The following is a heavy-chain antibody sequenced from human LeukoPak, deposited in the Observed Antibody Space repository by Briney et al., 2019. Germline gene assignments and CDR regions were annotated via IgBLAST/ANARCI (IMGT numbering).Heavy chain of an antibody. J-gene: IGHJ4*02. CDR1: GFTFSSYA. Sequence: GGSLRLSCAASGFTFSSYAINWVRQVPGKGLEWVSAISGSGGTTYYADSVEGRFTISRDNSKNTLYLQMNSLRAEDTAIYYCAKVATVTTYALADYWGQGTLVTVSS. V-gene: IGHV3-23*01. CDR3: AKVATVTTYALADY. D-gene: IGHD4-17*01. CDR2: ISGSGGTT.